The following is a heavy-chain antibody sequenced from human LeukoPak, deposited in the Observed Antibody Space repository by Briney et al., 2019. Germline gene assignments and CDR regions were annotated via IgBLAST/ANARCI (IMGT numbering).Heavy chain of an antibody. CDR3: ARRRPDYESSGSYYNWYIDL. J-gene: IGHJ2*01. CDR1: GGSISSYY. Sequence: SETLSLTCTVSGGSISSYYWSWIRQPPGKGLEWIGNIYYSGSTYYNPSLKSRVTISVDTSKNQFSLKLSSVTAADTAVYYCARRRPDYESSGSYYNWYIDLWGRGTLVTVSS. CDR2: IYYSGST. D-gene: IGHD3-22*01. V-gene: IGHV4-59*12.